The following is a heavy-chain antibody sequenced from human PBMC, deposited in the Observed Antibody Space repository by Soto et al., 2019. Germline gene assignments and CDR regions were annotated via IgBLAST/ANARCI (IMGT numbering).Heavy chain of an antibody. CDR2: IIAYNGNT. D-gene: IGHD2-15*01. CDR1: VYTFTSFG. V-gene: IGHV1-18*01. CDR3: ARDHRGGTDAFDI. Sequence: QVQLVQSGAEVKKPGASVKVSCKASVYTFTSFGISWVRQAPGQGLEWRGWIIAYNGNTNYAENLQGRVTMTTDTSTSTAYMELRSLRSDDTAVYYCARDHRGGTDAFDIWGQGTMVTVSS. J-gene: IGHJ3*02.